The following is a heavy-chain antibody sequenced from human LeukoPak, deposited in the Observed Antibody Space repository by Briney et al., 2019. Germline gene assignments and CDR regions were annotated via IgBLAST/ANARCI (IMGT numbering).Heavy chain of an antibody. CDR3: ARVTDFWSGYPLDY. CDR1: GYTFTSYD. Sequence: GASVKVSCKASGYTFTSYDINWVRQATGQGLEWMGWMNPNSGNTGYAQKFQGRVTITRNTSISTAYMELSGLRSEDTAVYYCARVTDFWSGYPLDYWGQGTLVTVSS. CDR2: MNPNSGNT. V-gene: IGHV1-8*03. D-gene: IGHD3-3*01. J-gene: IGHJ4*02.